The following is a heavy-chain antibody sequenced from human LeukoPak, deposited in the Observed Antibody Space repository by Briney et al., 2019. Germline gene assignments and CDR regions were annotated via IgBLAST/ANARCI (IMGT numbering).Heavy chain of an antibody. Sequence: SGGSLRLSCSASGFTFSRYGMHWVRQAPGKGLEYVSAISSNGGSTYYADSVKGRFTISRDNAKNSLYLQMNSLRVEDTAFYYCARNSGANVYTYSFQYWGRGTLVTVSS. CDR2: ISSNGGST. CDR3: ARNSGANVYTYSFQY. J-gene: IGHJ4*02. D-gene: IGHD1-26*01. V-gene: IGHV3-64*04. CDR1: GFTFSRYG.